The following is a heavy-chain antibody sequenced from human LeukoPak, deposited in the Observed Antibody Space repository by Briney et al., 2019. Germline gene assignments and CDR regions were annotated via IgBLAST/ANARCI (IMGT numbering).Heavy chain of an antibody. CDR1: GFXXSSNW. CDR3: AAISYLAFDI. V-gene: IGHV3-74*01. Sequence: GXLRLSCAASGFXXSSNWMHWVRHAPGQGLVWVSRIKGDGISTNYADSVKGRFTISRDNAKNSLYLQMNSLRAEDTAVYYCAAISYLAFDIWGQGTVVTVSS. CDR2: IKGDGIST. J-gene: IGHJ3*02. D-gene: IGHD2/OR15-2a*01.